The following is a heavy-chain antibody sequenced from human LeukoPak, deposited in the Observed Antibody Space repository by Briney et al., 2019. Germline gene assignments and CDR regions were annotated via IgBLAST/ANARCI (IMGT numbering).Heavy chain of an antibody. CDR2: IYASGST. CDR1: GGSINSYY. D-gene: IGHD4-23*01. V-gene: IGHV4-4*07. J-gene: IGHJ5*02. CDR3: ARGSGTTGVVKFDP. Sequence: PSETLSLTCTVSGGSINSYYWSWLRQPAARGLEWIGRIYASGSTTYNPSLRSRVAISMDTSKNQFSLRLTSVTAADTAVYYCARGSGTTGVVKFDPWGQGILVTVSS.